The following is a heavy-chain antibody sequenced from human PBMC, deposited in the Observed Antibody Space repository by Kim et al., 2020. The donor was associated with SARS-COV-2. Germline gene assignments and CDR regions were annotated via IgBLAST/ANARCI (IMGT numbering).Heavy chain of an antibody. Sequence: GGSLRLSCAASGFTFSSYAMHWVRQAPGKGLEWVAVISYDGSNKYYADSVKGRFTISRDNSKNTLYLQMNSLRAEDTAVYYCARGYRTFDYWGQGTLVTV. CDR3: ARGYRTFDY. CDR1: GFTFSSYA. V-gene: IGHV3-30-3*01. D-gene: IGHD5-18*01. CDR2: ISYDGSNK. J-gene: IGHJ4*02.